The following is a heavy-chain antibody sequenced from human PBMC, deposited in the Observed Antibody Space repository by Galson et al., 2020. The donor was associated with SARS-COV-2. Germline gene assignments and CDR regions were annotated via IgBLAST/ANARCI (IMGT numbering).Heavy chain of an antibody. CDR1: GGSISSSSYY. J-gene: IGHJ3*02. V-gene: IGHV4-39*01. D-gene: IGHD3-22*01. CDR2: IYYSGST. Sequence: SETLSLTCTVSGGSISSSSYYWGWIRQPPGKGLEWIGSIYYSGSTYYNPSLKSRVTISVDTSKNQFSLKLSSVTAADTAVYYCADDSSGFVAFDIWGQGTMVTVSS. CDR3: ADDSSGFVAFDI.